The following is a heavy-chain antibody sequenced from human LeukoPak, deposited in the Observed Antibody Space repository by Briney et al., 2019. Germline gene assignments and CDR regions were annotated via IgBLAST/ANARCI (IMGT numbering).Heavy chain of an antibody. V-gene: IGHV4-59*01. CDR2: IYYSGST. D-gene: IGHD2-2*01. J-gene: IGHJ6*03. Sequence: SETLSLTCTVSGGPISSYYWSWIRQPPGKGLEWIGYIYYSGSTNYNPSLKSRVTISVDTSKNQFSLKLSSVTAADTAVYYCARGPRGYCSSTSCRSTEYFYYMDAWGKGTTVTVSS. CDR3: ARGPRGYCSSTSCRSTEYFYYMDA. CDR1: GGPISSYY.